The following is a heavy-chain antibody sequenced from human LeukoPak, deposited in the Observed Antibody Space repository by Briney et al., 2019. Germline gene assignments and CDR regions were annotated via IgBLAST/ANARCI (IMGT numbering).Heavy chain of an antibody. D-gene: IGHD5-18*01. CDR3: ARTNAGYGWYYYYYMDV. CDR2: IYYSGST. V-gene: IGHV4-39*07. Sequence: PSETLSLTCTVSGGSISSSSYYWGWIRQPPGKGLEWIGSIYYSGSTYYNPSLKSRVTISVDTSKNQFSLKLSSVTAADTAVYYCARTNAGYGWYYYYYMDVWGKGTTVTISS. CDR1: GGSISSSSYY. J-gene: IGHJ6*03.